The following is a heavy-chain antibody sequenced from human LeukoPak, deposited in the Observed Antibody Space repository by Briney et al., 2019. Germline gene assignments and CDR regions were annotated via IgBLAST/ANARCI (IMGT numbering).Heavy chain of an antibody. CDR2: SRNKANDYTT. V-gene: IGHV3-72*01. CDR3: VRESEDYYDRSGYNDY. CDR1: GFIFTDHY. D-gene: IGHD3-22*01. J-gene: IGHJ4*02. Sequence: GGSLRLSCEGSGFIFTDHYMDWVRQAPGKGLEWIGRSRNKANDYTTEYAASVKGRFSISRDDSKNTVYLQMNSLKSEDTAVYYCVRESEDYYDRSGYNDYWGQGTLVIVSS.